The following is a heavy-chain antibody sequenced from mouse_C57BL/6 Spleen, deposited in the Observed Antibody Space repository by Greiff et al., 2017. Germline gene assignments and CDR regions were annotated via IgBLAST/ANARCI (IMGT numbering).Heavy chain of an antibody. CDR3: TKSYDYDGY. D-gene: IGHD2-4*01. J-gene: IGHJ2*01. V-gene: IGHV1-15*01. CDR1: GYTFTDYE. Sequence: QVQLQQSGAELVRPGASVTLSCKASGYTFTDYEMHWVKQTPVHGLEWIGAIDPETGGTAYNQKFKGKAILTADKSSSTAYMELRSLTPEDSAVYYCTKSYDYDGYWGQGTTLTVSS. CDR2: IDPETGGT.